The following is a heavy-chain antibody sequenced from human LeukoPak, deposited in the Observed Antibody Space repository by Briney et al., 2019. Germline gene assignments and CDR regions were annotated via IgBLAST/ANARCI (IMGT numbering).Heavy chain of an antibody. Sequence: GGSLRLSCAASGFTFSSYSMNWVRQAPGKGLEWVSYISSSSSTIYYADSVKGRFTISRDNAKNSLYLQMNSLRAEDTAVYYCARDRLVGYDSSGSHYEGYWGQGTLVTVSS. V-gene: IGHV3-48*04. CDR2: ISSSSSTI. CDR3: ARDRLVGYDSSGSHYEGY. D-gene: IGHD3-22*01. J-gene: IGHJ4*02. CDR1: GFTFSSYS.